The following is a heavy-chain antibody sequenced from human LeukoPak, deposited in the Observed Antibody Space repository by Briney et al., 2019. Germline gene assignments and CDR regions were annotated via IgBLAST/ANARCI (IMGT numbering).Heavy chain of an antibody. D-gene: IGHD3-10*01. CDR2: ISTSGGST. V-gene: IGHV3-23*01. CDR3: ALRGGRPDPFDY. Sequence: PGGSLRLSCAASGYTFSSHAMSWVRQAPGKGLEWVSAISTSGGSTYYADSVKGRFTISRDNSRNTLYLQMNSLRAEDTAIYYCALRGGRPDPFDYWGQGTLVTVSP. CDR1: GYTFSSHA. J-gene: IGHJ4*02.